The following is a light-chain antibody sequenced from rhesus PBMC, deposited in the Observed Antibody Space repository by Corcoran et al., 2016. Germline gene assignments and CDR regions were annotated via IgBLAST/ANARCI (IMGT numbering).Light chain of an antibody. CDR2: YAK. CDR3: QQGNSNPYS. Sequence: DIQMSQSTSSLSASVGDRVTITCRASQGISSYLNWYQQKPGKAHKLLIYYAKSLGSGVPSRFSGSGSGTEFTLTIISLQPEDFATYYCQQGNSNPYSFGQGTKVEIK. V-gene: IGKV1-32*02. CDR1: QGISSY. J-gene: IGKJ2*01.